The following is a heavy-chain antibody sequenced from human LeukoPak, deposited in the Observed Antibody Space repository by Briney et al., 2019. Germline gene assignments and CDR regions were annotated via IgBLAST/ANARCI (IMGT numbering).Heavy chain of an antibody. Sequence: ASVKVSCKASGYTFTSYAMNWVRQAPGQGLEWMGIINPSGGSTTYAQKFQGRVTMTRDMSTSTVYMELSSLRSEDTAVYYCASYLSGWPMKYWGQGTLVTVSS. CDR3: ASYLSGWPMKY. CDR1: GYTFTSYA. J-gene: IGHJ4*02. CDR2: INPSGGST. V-gene: IGHV1-46*01. D-gene: IGHD6-19*01.